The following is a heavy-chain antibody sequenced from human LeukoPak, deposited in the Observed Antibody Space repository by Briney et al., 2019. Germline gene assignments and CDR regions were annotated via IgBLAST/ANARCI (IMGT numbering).Heavy chain of an antibody. Sequence: ETLSLTCSVSGRSINTYYWTWIRQAPGKGLEWVSSISSSSSYIYYADSVKGRFTISRDNAKNSLYLQMNSLRAEDTAVYYCARGGQGDAFDIWGQGTMVTVSS. J-gene: IGHJ3*02. CDR1: GRSINTYY. V-gene: IGHV3-21*01. CDR3: ARGGQGDAFDI. CDR2: ISSSSSYI.